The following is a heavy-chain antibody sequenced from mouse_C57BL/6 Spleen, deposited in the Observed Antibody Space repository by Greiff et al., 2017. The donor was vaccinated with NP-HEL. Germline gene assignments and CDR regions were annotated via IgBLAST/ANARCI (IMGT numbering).Heavy chain of an antibody. J-gene: IGHJ4*01. Sequence: VQLQQPGAELVMPGASVKLSCKASGYTFTSYWMHWVKQRPGQGLEWIGEIDPSDSYTNYNQQFKGKSTLTVDKSSSTAYMQLSSLTSADSAVYYGARGGTTLVAPGDYYAMDYWGQGTSVTVSS. CDR2: IDPSDSYT. CDR1: GYTFTSYW. D-gene: IGHD1-1*01. CDR3: ARGGTTLVAPGDYYAMDY. V-gene: IGHV1-69*01.